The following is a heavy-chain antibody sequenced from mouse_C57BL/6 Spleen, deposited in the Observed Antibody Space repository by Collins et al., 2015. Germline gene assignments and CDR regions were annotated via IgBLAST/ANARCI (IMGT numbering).Heavy chain of an antibody. Sequence: QLQQPGAELVKPGASVMMSCKASGYTFTNYWMHWVKQRPGQGLEWIGVINPSDSYTSYNQKFKGKATLTVDTSSSTAYMQLSSLTSEDSAVYYCTGKITTVVPTPYYFDYWGQGTTLTVSS. CDR1: GYTFTNYW. CDR2: INPSDSYT. J-gene: IGHJ2*01. CDR3: TGKITTVVPTPYYFDY. D-gene: IGHD1-1*01. V-gene: IGHV1S127*01.